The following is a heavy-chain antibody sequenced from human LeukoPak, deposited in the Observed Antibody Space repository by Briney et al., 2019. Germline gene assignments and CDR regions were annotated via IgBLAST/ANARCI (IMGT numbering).Heavy chain of an antibody. Sequence: GGSLRLSCAASGFTFSSYWMHWVRQPPGKGLVWVSRIKNDGSTTTYADSVKGRFTVSRDNSKNTLYLQMTNLRPEDTAKYYCAKRNTMIRGGPSFDYWGQGILVAVSS. CDR1: GFTFSSYW. CDR2: IKNDGSTT. V-gene: IGHV3-74*01. D-gene: IGHD3-10*01. CDR3: AKRNTMIRGGPSFDY. J-gene: IGHJ4*02.